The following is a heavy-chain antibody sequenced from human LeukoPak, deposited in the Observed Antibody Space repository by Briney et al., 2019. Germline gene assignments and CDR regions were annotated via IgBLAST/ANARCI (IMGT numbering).Heavy chain of an antibody. V-gene: IGHV3-23*01. D-gene: IGHD3-9*01. Sequence: PGGSLRLSCAASGFTFSSYAMSWVRQAPGKGLEWVSAISGSGGSTYYADSVKGRFTISRDNSKNTLYLQMNSLRAEDTAVYYCAKDPGNYDILTGYGLFYYYGMDVWGQGTTVTVSS. J-gene: IGHJ6*02. CDR3: AKDPGNYDILTGYGLFYYYGMDV. CDR2: ISGSGGST. CDR1: GFTFSSYA.